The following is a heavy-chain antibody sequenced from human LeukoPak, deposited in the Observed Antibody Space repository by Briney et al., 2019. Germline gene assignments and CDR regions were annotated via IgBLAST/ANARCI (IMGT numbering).Heavy chain of an antibody. V-gene: IGHV3-7*01. CDR3: ARVHCSGGSCYYYYYGMDV. CDR1: GFTFSGYW. D-gene: IGHD2-15*01. CDR2: IKQDGSEK. Sequence: GGSLRLSCAAYGFTFSGYWMSWVRQAPGKGLEWVANIKQDGSEKYYVDSVKGRFTISGDNAKNSLYLQMNSLRAEDTAVYYCARVHCSGGSCYYYYYGMDVWGQGTTVTVSS. J-gene: IGHJ6*02.